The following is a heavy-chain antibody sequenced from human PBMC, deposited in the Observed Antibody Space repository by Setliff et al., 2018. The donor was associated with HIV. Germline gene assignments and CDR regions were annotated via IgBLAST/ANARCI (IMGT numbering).Heavy chain of an antibody. J-gene: IGHJ4*02. V-gene: IGHV4-39*01. CDR2: IYHTGIT. CDR3: AKLSGGMVPNY. D-gene: IGHD3-10*01. Sequence: SETLSLTCTVSGGSITRTPYYWGWIRQPPGKGLEWIGSIYHTGITYDNPSLKSRVTISVDTSKNQISLRLSSVTAADTAVYYCAKLSGGMVPNYWGQGTLVTVSS. CDR1: GGSITRTPYY.